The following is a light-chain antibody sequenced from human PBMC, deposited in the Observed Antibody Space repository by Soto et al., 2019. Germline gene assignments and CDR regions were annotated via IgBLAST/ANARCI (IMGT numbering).Light chain of an antibody. J-gene: IGLJ1*01. Sequence: QSALTQPASVSGSPGQSITIACTGTNRDVGSYNLVSWYQQRPGEAPKLIISEVRNRPSGISYRFTGSKSGNTASLTISGLQAEDEADYYCGSWDSSLSAYVFGTGTKATVL. CDR2: EVR. CDR1: NRDVGSYNL. V-gene: IGLV2-14*01. CDR3: GSWDSSLSAYV.